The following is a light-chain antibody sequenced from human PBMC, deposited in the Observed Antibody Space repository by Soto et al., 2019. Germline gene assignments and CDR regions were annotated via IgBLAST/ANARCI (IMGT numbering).Light chain of an antibody. Sequence: QSALTQPASVSGSPGQSITISCTGTSSDVGGYNYVSWYQQHPGKAPKLMIYDVGNRPSGVSDRFSGSKSGNTASLTISGLQAEDEADYYCSSYTTSSTYVFGTATKVTVL. CDR3: SSYTTSSTYV. CDR2: DVG. J-gene: IGLJ1*01. CDR1: SSDVGGYNY. V-gene: IGLV2-14*01.